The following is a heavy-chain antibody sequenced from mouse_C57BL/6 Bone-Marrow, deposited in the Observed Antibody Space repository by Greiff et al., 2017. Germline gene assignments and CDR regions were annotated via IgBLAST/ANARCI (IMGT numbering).Heavy chain of an antibody. D-gene: IGHD1-1*01. V-gene: IGHV5-15*01. CDR1: GFTFSDYG. CDR3: ARHPEYYGYYAMDY. J-gene: IGHJ4*01. CDR2: ISNLAYSI. Sequence: EVKVVESGGGLVQPGGSLKLSCAASGFTFSDYGMAWVRQAPRKGPEWVAFISNLAYSIYYADTVTGRFTISRENAKNTLYLEMSSLRSEDTAMYYCARHPEYYGYYAMDYWGQGTSVTVSS.